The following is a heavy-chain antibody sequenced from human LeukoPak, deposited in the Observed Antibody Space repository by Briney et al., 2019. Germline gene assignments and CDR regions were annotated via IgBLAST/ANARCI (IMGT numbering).Heavy chain of an antibody. CDR2: IYYSGST. V-gene: IGHV4-59*01. J-gene: IGHJ5*02. Sequence: KASETLSLTCTVSGGSIRSYHWSWIRQPPGKGVEWIGYIYYSGSTNYKPSLKSRVTISVDTSKHQLSLKLSSVTAADTAVYYCARGRDEYSFGYPLNWFDPWGQGTLVTVSS. D-gene: IGHD5-18*01. CDR3: ARGRDEYSFGYPLNWFDP. CDR1: GGSIRSYH.